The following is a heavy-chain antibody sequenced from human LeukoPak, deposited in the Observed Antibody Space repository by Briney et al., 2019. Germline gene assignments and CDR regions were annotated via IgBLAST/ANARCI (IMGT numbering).Heavy chain of an antibody. CDR2: ISSSGSTI. CDR1: GFPFSNYA. CDR3: ARLQRGYSYGYSGY. J-gene: IGHJ4*02. D-gene: IGHD5-18*01. V-gene: IGHV3-11*01. Sequence: GRSLRLSCVASGFPFSNYAMSWIRQAPGKGLEWVSYISSSGSTIYYADSVKGRFTISRDNAKNSLYLQMNSLRAEDTAVYYCARLQRGYSYGYSGYWGQGTLVTVSS.